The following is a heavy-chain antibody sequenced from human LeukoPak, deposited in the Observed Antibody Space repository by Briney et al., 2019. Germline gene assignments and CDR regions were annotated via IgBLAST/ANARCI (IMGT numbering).Heavy chain of an antibody. Sequence: SETLSLTCTVSGGSISSGDYYWTWIRQPAGKGLEWIGRINTSGGTFHNPSLKSRVTISLDTSKNQFSLNLSSVTAADTAVYYCARGRDAFTILAYWGQGTLVTVSS. CDR2: INTSGGT. D-gene: IGHD5-24*01. CDR3: ARGRDAFTILAY. V-gene: IGHV4-61*02. J-gene: IGHJ4*02. CDR1: GGSISSGDYY.